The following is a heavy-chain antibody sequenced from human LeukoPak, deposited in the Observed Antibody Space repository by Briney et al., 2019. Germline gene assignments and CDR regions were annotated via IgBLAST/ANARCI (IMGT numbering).Heavy chain of an antibody. D-gene: IGHD3-9*01. CDR2: IRYDGSNK. Sequence: GGSLILSCVASEFTFSSYGMHWVRQAPGKGLEWVSFIRYDGSNKYYADSVKGRFTISRDNSKNTLYLQMDSLRVEDTAVYYCAKDQPYNWRDRDILTGYYDYWGQGVLVTVSS. J-gene: IGHJ4*02. V-gene: IGHV3-30*02. CDR1: EFTFSSYG. CDR3: AKDQPYNWRDRDILTGYYDY.